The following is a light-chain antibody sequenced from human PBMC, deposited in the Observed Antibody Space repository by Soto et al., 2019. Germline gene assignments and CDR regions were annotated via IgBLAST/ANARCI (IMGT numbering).Light chain of an antibody. V-gene: IGKV3-11*01. CDR3: QQRSQGPPLT. J-gene: IGKJ5*01. Sequence: EFLLTQSPFTLSLSPGQMSTLSCRSSQSISTYLAWYQVKPGQAPRLLTYDASSRATGVPARFSGSGSGTDFSLTISSREPADVAGYYCQQRSQGPPLTFGQGARLDIK. CDR1: QSISTY. CDR2: DAS.